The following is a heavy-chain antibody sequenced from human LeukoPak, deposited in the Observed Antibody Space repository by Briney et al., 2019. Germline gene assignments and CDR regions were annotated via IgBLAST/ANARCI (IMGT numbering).Heavy chain of an antibody. Sequence: GGSLRLSCTASGVTFSSTGRHWVRQAPGKGLEWVSYIRYDGNNKYYGDSVKGRLTVSRDNSKNTLYLQMNSLRVEDTAVYYCARTYNPDYWGQGTLVTVSS. CDR2: IRYDGNNK. V-gene: IGHV3-30*02. CDR1: GVTFSSTG. D-gene: IGHD1-14*01. CDR3: ARTYNPDY. J-gene: IGHJ4*02.